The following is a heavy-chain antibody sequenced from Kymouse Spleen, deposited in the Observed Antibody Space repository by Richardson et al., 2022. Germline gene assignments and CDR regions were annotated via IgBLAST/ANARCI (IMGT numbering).Heavy chain of an antibody. CDR2: ISSSSSYI. D-gene: IGHD1-7*01. CDR3: ARDLRYNWNYGDY. CDR1: GFTFSSYS. V-gene: IGHV3-21*03. Sequence: EVQLVESGGGLVKPGGSLRLSCAASGFTFSSYSMNWVRQAPGKGLEWVSSISSSSSYIYYADSVKGRFTISRDNAKNSLYLQMNSLRAEDTAVYYCARDLRYNWNYGDYWGQGTLVTVSS. J-gene: IGHJ4*02.